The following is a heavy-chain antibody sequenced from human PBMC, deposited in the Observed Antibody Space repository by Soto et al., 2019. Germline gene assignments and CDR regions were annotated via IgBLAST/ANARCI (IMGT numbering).Heavy chain of an antibody. V-gene: IGHV4-39*02. J-gene: IGHJ4*02. CDR3: PSRIGWYYFDY. CDR1: GGSIRSSSYY. D-gene: IGHD6-19*01. CDR2: IYYSGST. Sequence: QLQLQESGPGLVKPSETLSLTCSVSGGSIRSSSYYWGWIRQPPGKGLEWIGTIYYSGSTSYNPSVKSRVTISVDTSENHFPLKLSSVTAADTAVYYCPSRIGWYYFDYWGQGTLVTVSS.